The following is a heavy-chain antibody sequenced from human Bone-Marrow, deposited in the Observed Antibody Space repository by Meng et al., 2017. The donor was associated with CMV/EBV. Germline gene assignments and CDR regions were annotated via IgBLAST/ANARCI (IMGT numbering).Heavy chain of an antibody. V-gene: IGHV4-34*01. Sequence: SETLSLTCAVYGGSFSGYYWSWIRQPPGKGLEWIGEINHSGSTNYNPSLKSRVTISVDTSKNQFSLKLSSVTAADTAVYYCARWSYRYCSSTSCYPGGFDPWGQGTLVTVSS. D-gene: IGHD2-2*01. J-gene: IGHJ5*02. CDR3: ARWSYRYCSSTSCYPGGFDP. CDR2: INHSGST. CDR1: GGSFSGYY.